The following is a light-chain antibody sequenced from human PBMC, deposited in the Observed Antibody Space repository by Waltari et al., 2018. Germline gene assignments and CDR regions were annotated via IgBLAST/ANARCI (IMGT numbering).Light chain of an antibody. CDR3: QQSNSYPFT. V-gene: IGKV1-9*01. Sequence: IQLTQSPSSLSASVGDRVTITCRASQGIGSYLAWYQQKPGKAPKLLIYAASTLKNAVPSRFSGSGFGTEFTLTISSLQPEDFATYYCQQSNSYPFTFGPGTKVDIK. CDR1: QGIGSY. CDR2: AAS. J-gene: IGKJ3*01.